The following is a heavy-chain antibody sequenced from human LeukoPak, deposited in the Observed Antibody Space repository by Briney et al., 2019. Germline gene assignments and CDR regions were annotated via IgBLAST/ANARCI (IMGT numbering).Heavy chain of an antibody. CDR2: ISGSGGST. CDR1: GFTFSSYA. Sequence: GGSLRLSCAASGFTFSSYAMSWVRQAPGKGLEWVSDISGSGGSTHYADSVKGRFTISRDNSKNTLYLQMNSLRAEDTAVYYCAKEIVGPTGSFDYWGQGTPVTVSS. J-gene: IGHJ4*02. V-gene: IGHV3-23*01. D-gene: IGHD1-26*01. CDR3: AKEIVGPTGSFDY.